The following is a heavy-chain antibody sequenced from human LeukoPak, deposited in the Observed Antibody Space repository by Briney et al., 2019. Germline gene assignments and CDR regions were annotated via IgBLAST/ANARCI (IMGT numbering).Heavy chain of an antibody. Sequence: TSETLSLTCAVYGGSFSGYYWSWISQPPGKGLEWIGEINHSGSTNYNPSLKSRVTISVDTSKNQFSLKLSSVTAADTAVYYCARRYCSGGSCYSGHYTNTNWFDPWGQGTLVTVSS. D-gene: IGHD2-15*01. CDR2: INHSGST. CDR1: GGSFSGYY. V-gene: IGHV4-34*01. J-gene: IGHJ5*02. CDR3: ARRYCSGGSCYSGHYTNTNWFDP.